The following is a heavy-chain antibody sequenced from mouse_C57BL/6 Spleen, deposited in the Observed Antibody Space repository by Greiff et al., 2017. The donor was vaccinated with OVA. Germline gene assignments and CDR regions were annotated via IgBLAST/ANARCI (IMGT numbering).Heavy chain of an antibody. CDR1: GFTIKNTY. CDR2: IDPANGNT. D-gene: IGHD1-1*01. J-gene: IGHJ2*01. CDR3: ARDYYGSSYFDY. Sequence: VQLQQSVAELVRPGASVKLSCTASGFTIKNTYMHWVKQRPEQGLEWIGRIDPANGNTKYAPKFQGKATITADTSSNTAYLQLSSLTSEDTAIYYCARDYYGSSYFDYWGQGTTLTVSS. V-gene: IGHV14-3*01.